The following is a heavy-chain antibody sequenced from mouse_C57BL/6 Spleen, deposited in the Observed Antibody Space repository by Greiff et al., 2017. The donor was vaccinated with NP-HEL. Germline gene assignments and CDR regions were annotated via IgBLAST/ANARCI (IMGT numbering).Heavy chain of an antibody. CDR1: GFTFSDYY. D-gene: IGHD1-1*01. CDR3: ARQGGYYYGSSYGAMDY. CDR2: ISNGGGST. Sequence: EVNVVESGGGLVQPGGSLKLSCAASGFTFSDYYMYWVRQTPEKRLEWVAYISNGGGSTYYPDTVKGRFTISRDNAKNTLYLQMSRLKSEDTAMYYCARQGGYYYGSSYGAMDYWGQGTSVTVSS. J-gene: IGHJ4*01. V-gene: IGHV5-12*01.